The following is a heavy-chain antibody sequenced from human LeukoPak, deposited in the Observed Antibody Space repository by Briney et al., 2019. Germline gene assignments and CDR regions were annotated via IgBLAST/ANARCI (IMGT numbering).Heavy chain of an antibody. J-gene: IGHJ4*02. CDR2: IKSKTDGGTT. D-gene: IGHD1-26*01. CDR3: TADMPTSSRASDY. V-gene: IGHV3-15*01. Sequence: PGGSLRLSCAASGFTFSDAWMSWVRQAPGMGLEWVGRIKSKTDGGTTDYAAPVKGRFTIPRDDSKSTLYLQINSLKTDDTAVYYCTADMPTSSRASDYWGQGTLVTVSS. CDR1: GFTFSDAW.